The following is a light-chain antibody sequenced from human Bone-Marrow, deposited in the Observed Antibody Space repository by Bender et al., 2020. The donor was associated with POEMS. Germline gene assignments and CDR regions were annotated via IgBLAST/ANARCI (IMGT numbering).Light chain of an antibody. Sequence: QSALTQPASVSGSPGQSITISCIATSSDVGIFNLVSWYQQHPNKAPKLIIYEADKRPSGVSYRFSGSKSDDTASLTISGLQPEDEADYFCSSYTSSSTYVFGTGTKVTVL. J-gene: IGLJ1*01. V-gene: IGLV2-14*02. CDR1: SSDVGIFNL. CDR2: EAD. CDR3: SSYTSSSTYV.